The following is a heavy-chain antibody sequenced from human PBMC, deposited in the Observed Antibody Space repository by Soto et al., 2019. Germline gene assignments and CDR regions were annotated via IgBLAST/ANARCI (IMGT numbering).Heavy chain of an antibody. D-gene: IGHD4-17*01. J-gene: IGHJ2*01. CDR1: GGTFSSYA. V-gene: IGHV1-69*01. CDR2: LIPIFGTA. CDR3: ASTTTTVTTSDWYFDL. Sequence: QVQLVQSGAEVKKPGSSVKVSCKASGGTFSSYAISWVRQAPEQGLEWMGGLIPIFGTANYAQKFQGKVRITADETTSTAYMELSSLRSEDTAVYYCASTTTTVTTSDWYFDLWGRGTLVTVSS.